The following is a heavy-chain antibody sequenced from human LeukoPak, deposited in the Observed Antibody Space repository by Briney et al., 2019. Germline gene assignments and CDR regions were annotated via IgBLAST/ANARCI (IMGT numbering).Heavy chain of an antibody. J-gene: IGHJ4*02. CDR3: ARDGGSYFDY. CDR1: GFTFSSYA. D-gene: IGHD1-26*01. V-gene: IGHV3-21*01. CDR2: ISSSSSYI. Sequence: GGSLRLSCAASGFTFSSYAMNWVRQAPGKGLEWVSSISSSSSYIYYADSVKGRFTISRDNAKNSLYLQMNSLRAEDTAVYYCARDGGSYFDYWGQGTLVTVSS.